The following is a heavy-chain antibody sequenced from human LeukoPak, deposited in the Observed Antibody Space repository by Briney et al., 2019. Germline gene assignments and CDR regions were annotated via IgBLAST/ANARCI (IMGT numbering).Heavy chain of an antibody. V-gene: IGHV3-23*01. Sequence: GGSLRLSCAASGFTFSNYVMTWVRQAPGKGLEWVSGISASGGSTYYADSVKGRFTISRDNSKNTLFVQMNSLRAEDTAIYYCAKVGEYSGYDSLGDSWGQGTLVTVPS. D-gene: IGHD5-12*01. CDR3: AKVGEYSGYDSLGDS. J-gene: IGHJ4*02. CDR1: GFTFSNYV. CDR2: ISASGGST.